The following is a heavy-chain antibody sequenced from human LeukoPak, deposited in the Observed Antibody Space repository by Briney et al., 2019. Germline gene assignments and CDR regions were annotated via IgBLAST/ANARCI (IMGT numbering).Heavy chain of an antibody. CDR2: ISYDGSNK. Sequence: GGSLRLSCAASGFIFSSYGMHWVRQAPGKGLEWVAVISYDGSNKYYADSVKGRFTISRDNSKNTLYLQMNSLRAEDTAVYYCASEIIFGSFDYWGQGTLVTVSS. CDR3: ASEIIFGSFDY. D-gene: IGHD3-3*01. J-gene: IGHJ4*02. CDR1: GFIFSSYG. V-gene: IGHV3-30*19.